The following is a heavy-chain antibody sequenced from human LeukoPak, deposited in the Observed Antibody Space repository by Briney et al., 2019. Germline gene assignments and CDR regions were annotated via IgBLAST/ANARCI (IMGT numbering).Heavy chain of an antibody. Sequence: ASETLSLTCTVSGDSINSLDLWSWVRQPPGKGLEWIGYIYYPGSTNYNPTLKSRVAISVDASKNQFSLKLSSVTAADTAVYHCARAPTWNYGMDVWGQGTTVTVSS. CDR3: ARAPTWNYGMDV. D-gene: IGHD2/OR15-2a*01. V-gene: IGHV4-59*11. J-gene: IGHJ6*02. CDR2: IYYPGST. CDR1: GDSINSLDL.